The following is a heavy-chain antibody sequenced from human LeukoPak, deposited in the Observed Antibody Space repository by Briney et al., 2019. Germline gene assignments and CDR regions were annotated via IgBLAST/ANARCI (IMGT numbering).Heavy chain of an antibody. D-gene: IGHD3-16*02. CDR2: IFHSGST. V-gene: IGHV4-30-2*01. J-gene: IGHJ4*02. CDR3: ASGRTYRHPFDS. Sequence: PSQTLSLTCTVSGGSISSGGYYWSWIRQHPGKGLEWIAYIFHSGSTSSNPSLKSRVTISLDRSKNHFSLNLTSVTAADTAVYYCASGRTYRHPFDSWGQGALVTVSS. CDR1: GGSISSGGYY.